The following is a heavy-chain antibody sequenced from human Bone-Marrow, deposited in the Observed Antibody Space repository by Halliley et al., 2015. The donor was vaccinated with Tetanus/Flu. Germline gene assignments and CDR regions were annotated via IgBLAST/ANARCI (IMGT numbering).Heavy chain of an antibody. V-gene: IGHV4-59*01. Sequence: TLSLTCSVSGASIGSSYWGWIRQSPGEGLEWIGYIYYSGSTNYNPSLRSRVTILVDTSKSQVSLRLLSVTAADTAVYYCARVGLGISALDYWGQGILVTASS. J-gene: IGHJ4*02. CDR2: IYYSGST. CDR3: ARVGLGISALDY. D-gene: IGHD7-27*01. CDR1: GASIGSSY.